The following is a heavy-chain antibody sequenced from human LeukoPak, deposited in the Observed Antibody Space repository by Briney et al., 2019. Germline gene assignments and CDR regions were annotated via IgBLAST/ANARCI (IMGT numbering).Heavy chain of an antibody. D-gene: IGHD6-19*01. V-gene: IGHV3-30*18. Sequence: GGSLRLSCAASGFTFSSYGMHWVRQAPGKGLEWVAVISYDGSNKYYADSVKGRFTISRDNSKNTLYLQMNSLRAEDTAVYYCAKPHSGWSFDYWGQGTLVTVSP. CDR1: GFTFSSYG. CDR2: ISYDGSNK. J-gene: IGHJ4*02. CDR3: AKPHSGWSFDY.